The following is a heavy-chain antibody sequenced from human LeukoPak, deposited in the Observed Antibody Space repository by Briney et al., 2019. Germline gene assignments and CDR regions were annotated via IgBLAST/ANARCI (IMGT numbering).Heavy chain of an antibody. CDR1: GVTFSSYT. J-gene: IGHJ4*02. D-gene: IGHD6-19*01. CDR2: VSAGSDI. Sequence: GGSLRLSCAASGVTFSSYTMNWVRQAPGKGLQWVSTVSAGSDIHYSDSVKGRFTISRDNARNSLYLQMNSLRDEDTAVYYCARDAVHTAHFAYCVQGTLVTVSS. V-gene: IGHV3-48*02. CDR3: ARDAVHTAHFAY.